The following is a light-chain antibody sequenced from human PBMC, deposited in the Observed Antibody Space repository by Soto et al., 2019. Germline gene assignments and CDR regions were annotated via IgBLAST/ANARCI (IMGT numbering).Light chain of an antibody. V-gene: IGKV1-8*01. Sequence: AIRMTQSPSSFSASTGDRVTITCRASQGISSYLAWYQQKPGKAPKLLIYAASTLQSGVPSRFSGSGSGTDFTLTISCLQSEDFATYYCPQYYSYPPTFGQGTKVDIK. CDR1: QGISSY. CDR3: PQYYSYPPT. CDR2: AAS. J-gene: IGKJ1*01.